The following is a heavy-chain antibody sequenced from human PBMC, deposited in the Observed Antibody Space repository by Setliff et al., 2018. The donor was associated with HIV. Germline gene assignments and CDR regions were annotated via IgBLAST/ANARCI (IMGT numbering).Heavy chain of an antibody. CDR1: GGSISSTNYF. CDR2: IYYHGST. CDR3: VNPSGAMGDFDS. J-gene: IGHJ4*02. V-gene: IGHV4-39*01. Sequence: SETLSLTCTVSGGSISSTNYFWGWIHQPPGKGLEWIGTIYYHGSTYYNPSLKSRVTISIDTSKNQFSLQLTSVTAADTDVYYCVNPSGAMGDFDSWGQGTLVTVSS. D-gene: IGHD3-16*01.